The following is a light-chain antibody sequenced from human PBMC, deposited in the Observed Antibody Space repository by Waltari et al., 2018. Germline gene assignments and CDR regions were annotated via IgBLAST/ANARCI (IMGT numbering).Light chain of an antibody. J-gene: IGKJ4*01. Sequence: EIVLTQSPTTLSLSLGERATLSCRASQNVGTYLAWYQKKPDQAPRLLISDASHRAAGIPDRFSGSGSGTDFTLTISSLQPEDFGVYYCQQRANWPLTFGGGTKVEIK. V-gene: IGKV3-11*01. CDR1: QNVGTY. CDR2: DAS. CDR3: QQRANWPLT.